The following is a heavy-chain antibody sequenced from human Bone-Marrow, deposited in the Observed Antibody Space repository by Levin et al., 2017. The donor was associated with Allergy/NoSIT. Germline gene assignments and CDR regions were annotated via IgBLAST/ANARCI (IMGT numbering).Heavy chain of an antibody. Sequence: GESPKISCTASGFNFGDYAMSWFRQAPGKGLEWVGLIKGNAYGGTTDYAASVEGRFTFSRDDSKRIVYLEMNSLKTEDTAVYYCSREFGYYYHRGMDVWGQGTTVTVSS. J-gene: IGHJ6*02. CDR1: GFNFGDYA. V-gene: IGHV3-49*03. CDR2: IKGNAYGGTT. D-gene: IGHD2-15*01. CDR3: SREFGYYYHRGMDV.